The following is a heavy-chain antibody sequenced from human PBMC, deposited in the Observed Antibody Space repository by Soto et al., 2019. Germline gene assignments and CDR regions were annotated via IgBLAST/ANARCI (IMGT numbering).Heavy chain of an antibody. CDR1: GGSISSSSYY. CDR2: IYYSGST. J-gene: IGHJ4*02. V-gene: IGHV4-39*01. Sequence: SQTLSLTCTVSGGSISSSSYYWGWIRQPPGKGLEWIGSIYYSGSTYYNPSLKSRVTISVDTSKNQFSLKLSSVTAADTAVYYCARLVMITFGGVPWYYFDYWGQGTLVTVSS. CDR3: ARLVMITFGGVPWYYFDY. D-gene: IGHD3-16*01.